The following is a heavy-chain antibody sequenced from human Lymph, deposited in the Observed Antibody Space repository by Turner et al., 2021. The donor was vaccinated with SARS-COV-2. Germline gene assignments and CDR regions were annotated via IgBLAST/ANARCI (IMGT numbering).Heavy chain of an antibody. V-gene: IGHV5-51*01. CDR2: IYPGDSDT. D-gene: IGHD5-12*01. Sequence: EVQLVQSGAEVIKPGESLKISCKGSGYSFRTYWIGWVRQMPGKGLEWMGIIYPGDSDTRYSPSFQGQVTISADKAISTAYLQWSSLKASDTAMYYCARLPIARGYSGYDFYYFDYWGQGTLVTVSS. CDR3: ARLPIARGYSGYDFYYFDY. J-gene: IGHJ4*02. CDR1: GYSFRTYW.